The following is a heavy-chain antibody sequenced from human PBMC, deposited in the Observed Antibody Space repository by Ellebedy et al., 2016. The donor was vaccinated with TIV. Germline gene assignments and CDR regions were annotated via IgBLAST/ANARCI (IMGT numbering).Heavy chain of an antibody. V-gene: IGHV3-53*01. D-gene: IGHD3-16*01. CDR1: AFTVSSNY. CDR3: ARVDRGLAFDI. Sequence: GESLKISCAASAFTVSSNYMSWVRQAPGKGLEWVSIIYSAGSTYYADSVKGRFTISRDNSKSTVYLQMNSLRAEDTAIYYCARVDRGLAFDIWGQGTMVTVSS. J-gene: IGHJ3*02. CDR2: IYSAGST.